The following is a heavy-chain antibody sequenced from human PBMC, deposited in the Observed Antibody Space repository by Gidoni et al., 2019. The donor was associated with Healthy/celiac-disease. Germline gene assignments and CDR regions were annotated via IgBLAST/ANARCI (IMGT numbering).Heavy chain of an antibody. V-gene: IGHV3-74*01. D-gene: IGHD3-22*01. Sequence: EVQLVESGGGLVQPGGSLRLSCAASGFTFSSYWMPWVRQAPGKGLVWVARINSDGSSTSYADSVKGRFTISRDNAKNTLYLQMNSLRAEDTAVYYCARGETYYYDSSGYYYEYYFDYWGQGTLVTVSS. CDR2: INSDGSST. CDR3: ARGETYYYDSSGYYYEYYFDY. CDR1: GFTFSSYW. J-gene: IGHJ4*02.